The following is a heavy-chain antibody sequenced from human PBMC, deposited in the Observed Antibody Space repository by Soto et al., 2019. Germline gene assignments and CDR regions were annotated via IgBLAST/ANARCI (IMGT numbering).Heavy chain of an antibody. CDR2: IIPTFGTA. CDR3: ATTATYYDSKVNPPDAFDI. CDR1: GYTLTELS. Sequence: GASVKVSCKVSGYTLTELSMHWVRQAPGKGLEWMGGIIPTFGTANYAQKFQGRVTITADESTSTAYMELSSLRSEDTAVYYCATTATYYDSKVNPPDAFDIWGQGTMVTVSS. D-gene: IGHD3-22*01. V-gene: IGHV1-69*13. J-gene: IGHJ3*02.